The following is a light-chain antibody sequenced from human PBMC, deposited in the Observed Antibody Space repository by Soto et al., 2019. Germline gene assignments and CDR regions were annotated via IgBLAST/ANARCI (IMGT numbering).Light chain of an antibody. Sequence: QSALTQPPSASGSPGQSVTISCTGTSSDVGGYNYVSWYQQHPGKAPKLMTYEVSKRPSGVPDRFSGSKSGNTASLTVSGLQAEDEADYYCSSYAGSNIHYVFGTGTKLTVL. CDR2: EVS. V-gene: IGLV2-8*01. J-gene: IGLJ1*01. CDR3: SSYAGSNIHYV. CDR1: SSDVGGYNY.